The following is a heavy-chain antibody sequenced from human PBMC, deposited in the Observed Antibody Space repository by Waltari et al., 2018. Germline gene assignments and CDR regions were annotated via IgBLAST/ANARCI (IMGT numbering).Heavy chain of an antibody. D-gene: IGHD3-10*01. V-gene: IGHV4-38-2*02. CDR2: IYRSGSS. J-gene: IGHJ4*02. CDR3: ARDRGYASGRGIDY. CDR1: GYSIISGSY. Sequence: QVQLQESGPGLVKPSETLSLTCTVPGYSIISGSYWGWIRQPPGKGLEWIGSIYRSGSSYYNPSLKSPVTISVDTSKNQFSLKLSSVTAADTAVYYCARDRGYASGRGIDYWGQGTLVTVSS.